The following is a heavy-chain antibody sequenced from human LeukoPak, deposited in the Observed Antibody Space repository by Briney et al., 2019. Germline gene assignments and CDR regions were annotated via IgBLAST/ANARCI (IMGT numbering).Heavy chain of an antibody. CDR1: GFTFSSYS. Sequence: GGSLRLSCAASGFTFSSYSMNWVRQAPGKGLEWVSYISSSSSTIYYADSVKGRFTISRDNAKNSLYLQMNSLRAEDTAVYYCARDGSGYRPDYWGQGTLVTVSS. V-gene: IGHV3-48*04. D-gene: IGHD3-22*01. J-gene: IGHJ4*02. CDR2: ISSSSSTI. CDR3: ARDGSGYRPDY.